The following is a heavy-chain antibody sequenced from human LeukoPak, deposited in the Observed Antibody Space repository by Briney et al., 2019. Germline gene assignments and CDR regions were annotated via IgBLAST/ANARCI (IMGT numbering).Heavy chain of an antibody. V-gene: IGHV4-59*08. CDR3: ARHGRWDSGPYSFDY. Sequence: SETLSLTCTVSGRSISSYYWSWIRQPPGKGLEWIGYIYYSGSTTYNPSLKSRVTISVDTSKNQFSLKLTSVTAADTAVYYCARHGRWDSGPYSFDYWGQGTLVTVSS. D-gene: IGHD1-26*01. J-gene: IGHJ4*02. CDR2: IYYSGST. CDR1: GRSISSYY.